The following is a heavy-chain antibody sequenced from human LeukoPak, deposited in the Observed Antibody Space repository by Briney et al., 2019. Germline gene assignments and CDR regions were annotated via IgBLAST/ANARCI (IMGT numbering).Heavy chain of an antibody. V-gene: IGHV3-11*04. Sequence: SGGSLRLSCAASGFTFSAYYMNCIRQAPGKWLEWVSYISSSGSTIYYADSVKGRFTISRDNAKNSLYLQMNSLRAEDTAVYYCARAYNWNYSDWGQGTLVTVSS. D-gene: IGHD1-7*01. CDR1: GFTFSAYY. CDR3: ARAYNWNYSD. J-gene: IGHJ4*02. CDR2: ISSSGSTI.